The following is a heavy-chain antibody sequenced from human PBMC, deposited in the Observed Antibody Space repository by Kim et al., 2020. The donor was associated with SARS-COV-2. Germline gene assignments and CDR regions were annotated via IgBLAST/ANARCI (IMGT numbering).Heavy chain of an antibody. D-gene: IGHD4-17*01. Sequence: YYNPSRKSRVTISIDTAKNQFSLKLSSGTAADTAVYYCARVKGYDYGLRWFDPWGQGTLVTVSS. V-gene: IGHV4-31*02. CDR3: ARVKGYDYGLRWFDP. J-gene: IGHJ5*02.